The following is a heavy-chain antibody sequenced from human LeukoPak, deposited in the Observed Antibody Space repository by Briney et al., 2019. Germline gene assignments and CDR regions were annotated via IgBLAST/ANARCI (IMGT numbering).Heavy chain of an antibody. V-gene: IGHV4-34*01. D-gene: IGHD6-13*01. CDR3: ARPYSSSWVRHPGFDP. CDR1: GGSFSGYY. CDR2: INHSGST. Sequence: SETLSLTCAVYGGSFSGYYWSWIRQPPGKGLEWIGEINHSGSTNYNPSLKSRVTISVDTSKNQFSLKLSSVTAADTAVYYCARPYSSSWVRHPGFDPWGQGTLVTVSS. J-gene: IGHJ5*02.